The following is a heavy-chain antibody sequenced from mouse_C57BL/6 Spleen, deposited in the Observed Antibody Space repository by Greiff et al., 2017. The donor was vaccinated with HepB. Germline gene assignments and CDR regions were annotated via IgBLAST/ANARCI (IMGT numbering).Heavy chain of an antibody. CDR2: INYDGSST. J-gene: IGHJ4*01. V-gene: IGHV5-16*01. CDR3: ARYYGSSYYAMDY. D-gene: IGHD1-1*01. CDR1: GFTFSDYY. Sequence: EVKLVESEGGLVQPGSSMKLSCTASGFTFSDYYMAWVRQVPEKGLEWVANINYDGSSTYYLDSLKSRFIISRDNAKNILYLQMSSLKSEDTATYYCARYYGSSYYAMDYWGQGTSVTVSS.